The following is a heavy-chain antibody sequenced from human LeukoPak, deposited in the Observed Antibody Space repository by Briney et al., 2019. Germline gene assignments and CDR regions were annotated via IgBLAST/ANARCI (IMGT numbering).Heavy chain of an antibody. V-gene: IGHV1-2*02. J-gene: IGHJ5*02. Sequence: ASVKVSCKASGYTFTGYYMHWVRQAPGQGLEWMGWINPNSGGTNYAQKFQGRVTMTRDTSISTAYMELSRLRSDDTAVYYCARDAGNYYINWFDPWGQGTLVTVSS. CDR2: INPNSGGT. CDR3: ARDAGNYYINWFDP. D-gene: IGHD3-10*01. CDR1: GYTFTGYY.